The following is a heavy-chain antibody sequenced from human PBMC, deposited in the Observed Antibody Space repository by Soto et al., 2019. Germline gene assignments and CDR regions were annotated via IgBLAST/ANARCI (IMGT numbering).Heavy chain of an antibody. J-gene: IGHJ6*02. Sequence: SETLSLTCAVYGRSFSGYYWSWIRQPPGKGLEWIGEINHSGSTNYNPSLKSRVTISVDTSKNQFSLKLSSVTAADTAVYYCARGPRRKYSSSWYGSRNYYGMDVWGQGTTVTVSS. CDR2: INHSGST. V-gene: IGHV4-34*01. D-gene: IGHD6-13*01. CDR3: ARGPRRKYSSSWYGSRNYYGMDV. CDR1: GRSFSGYY.